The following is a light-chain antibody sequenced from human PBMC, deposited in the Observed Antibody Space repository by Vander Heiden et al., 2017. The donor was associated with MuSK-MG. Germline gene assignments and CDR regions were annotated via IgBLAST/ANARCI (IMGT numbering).Light chain of an antibody. J-gene: IGKJ5*01. CDR1: QSVSSY. CDR3: QQRSNPIT. CDR2: DAS. V-gene: IGKV3-11*01. Sequence: EIVLTQSPATLSLSPGERATPSCSASQSVSSYLAWYQQKPGQPPRLLIYDASNRATGIPGRFSGSGCGTDFTLTSSRQEAEDFAVYCWQQRSNPITFGQGTQLEIK.